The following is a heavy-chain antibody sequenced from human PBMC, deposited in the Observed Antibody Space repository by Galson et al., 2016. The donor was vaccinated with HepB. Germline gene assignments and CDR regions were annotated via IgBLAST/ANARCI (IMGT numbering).Heavy chain of an antibody. CDR3: ARDRWRFGELPDY. Sequence: SLRLSCADSGFTFSSYAMHWVRQAPGKGLDWVAAISYDGSNKYYANSVKGRFTISRHNSKNTLYLQMNSLRTEDTAVYYCARDRWRFGELPDYWGQGTLLTVSS. CDR1: GFTFSSYA. D-gene: IGHD3-10*01. CDR2: ISYDGSNK. V-gene: IGHV3-30*01. J-gene: IGHJ4*02.